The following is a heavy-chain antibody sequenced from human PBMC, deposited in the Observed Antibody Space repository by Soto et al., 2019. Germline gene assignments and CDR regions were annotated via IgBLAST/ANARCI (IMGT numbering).Heavy chain of an antibody. CDR3: ASSYYDILTGYYYWFDP. Sequence: SETLSLTCTVSGGSISSSSYYWGWIRQPPGKGLEWIGSIYYSGSTYYNPSLKSRVTISVDTSKNQFSLKLSSVTAADTAVYYCASSYYDILTGYYYWFDPWGQGTLVTVSS. CDR1: GGSISSSSYY. V-gene: IGHV4-39*01. J-gene: IGHJ5*02. D-gene: IGHD3-9*01. CDR2: IYYSGST.